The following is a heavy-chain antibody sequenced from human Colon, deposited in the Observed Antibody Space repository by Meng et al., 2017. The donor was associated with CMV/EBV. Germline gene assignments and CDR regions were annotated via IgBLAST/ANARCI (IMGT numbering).Heavy chain of an antibody. D-gene: IGHD3-22*01. Sequence: GESLKISCAASGFSFSDHYMDWVRQAPGKGLEWIGRSKNNANSDSTEYAASVKGRFTISRDESKNSLHLQMNSLKTEDTAVYFWVRDTYHFDSSGYPHWYFDLWGRGTLVTVSS. V-gene: IGHV3-72*01. CDR2: SKNNANSDST. CDR1: GFSFSDHY. CDR3: VRDTYHFDSSGYPHWYFDL. J-gene: IGHJ2*01.